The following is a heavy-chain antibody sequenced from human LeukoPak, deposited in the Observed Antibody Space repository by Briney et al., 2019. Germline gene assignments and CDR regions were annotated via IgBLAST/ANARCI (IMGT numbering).Heavy chain of an antibody. Sequence: PGGSLRLSCAASGFTFSSYAMSWVRQAPGKGLEWVSAISGSGGSTYYADSVKGRFTISRDNAKNSLYLQMNSLRAEDTALYYCARRIYGSGTNWFDPWGQGTLVTVSS. V-gene: IGHV3-23*01. CDR3: ARRIYGSGTNWFDP. CDR2: ISGSGGST. CDR1: GFTFSSYA. J-gene: IGHJ5*02. D-gene: IGHD3-10*01.